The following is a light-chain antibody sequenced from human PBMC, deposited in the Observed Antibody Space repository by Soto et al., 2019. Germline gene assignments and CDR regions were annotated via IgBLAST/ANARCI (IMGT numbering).Light chain of an antibody. CDR2: RNN. Sequence: QSVLTQPPSASGTPGQRVTISCSGSSSNIGSNYVYWYLQLPGTAPKLLIYRNNQRPSGVPDRFSGSKSGTSASLAISGLRSEDEADYYCAAWDDSLSGHVVFGGGTQLTVL. V-gene: IGLV1-47*01. CDR1: SSNIGSNY. J-gene: IGLJ2*01. CDR3: AAWDDSLSGHVV.